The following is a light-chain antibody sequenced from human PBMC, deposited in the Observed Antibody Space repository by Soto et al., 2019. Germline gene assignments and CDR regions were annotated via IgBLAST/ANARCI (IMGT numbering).Light chain of an antibody. CDR2: EVS. J-gene: IGLJ1*01. Sequence: QYALTQPASVSGSPGQSITISCTGNSSDVGGYNYVSWYQQHPGKAPKLMIYEVSNRPSGVSNRFSGSKSGNTASLTISGLQAEDEADYYCSSYTSSSTYVFGTGTKVTVL. CDR1: SSDVGGYNY. CDR3: SSYTSSSTYV. V-gene: IGLV2-14*01.